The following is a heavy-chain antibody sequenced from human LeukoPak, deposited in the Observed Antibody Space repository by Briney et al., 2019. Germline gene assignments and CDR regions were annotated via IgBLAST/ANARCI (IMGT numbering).Heavy chain of an antibody. Sequence: NTSETLSLTCTVSGGSISSSSYYWGWIRQPPGKGLEWIGSIYYSGSTYYNPSLKSRVTISVDTSRNQFSLTLNSVTAADTAVYYCARANNFHITIFGVYNWFDPWGQGTLVTVSS. CDR1: GGSISSSSYY. CDR2: IYYSGST. CDR3: ARANNFHITIFGVYNWFDP. J-gene: IGHJ5*02. D-gene: IGHD3-3*01. V-gene: IGHV4-39*07.